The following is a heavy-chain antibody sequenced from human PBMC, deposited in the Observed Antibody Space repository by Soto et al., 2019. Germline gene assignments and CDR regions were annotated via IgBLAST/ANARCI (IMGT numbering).Heavy chain of an antibody. D-gene: IGHD3-9*01. V-gene: IGHV3-23*01. J-gene: IGHJ4*02. CDR1: GFTFSNYA. CDR3: ARDPSTGPADY. CDR2: IDTSGGST. Sequence: VGSLRLSCAASGFTFSNYALNWVRQSPGKGLEWVSTIDTSGGSTHYSDSVKGRFAVSRDNSKNTLYLHMISLRDEDTATYYCARDPSTGPADYWGQGTLVTVSS.